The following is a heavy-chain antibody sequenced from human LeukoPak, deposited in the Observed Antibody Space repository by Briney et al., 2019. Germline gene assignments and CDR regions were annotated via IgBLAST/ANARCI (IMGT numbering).Heavy chain of an antibody. CDR3: KQKTAYDILTGYKEKPNWFDP. CDR1: GGSISSGGYS. Sequence: SETLSLTCAVPGGSISSGGYSWSWIRQPPGKGLERIGNIYHSGSTYYNPSLKSRVTISVDRSKNQFSLKLSSVTAADTAVFFFKQKTAYDILTGYKEKPNWFDPWGQGTLVTVSS. J-gene: IGHJ5*02. D-gene: IGHD3-9*01. V-gene: IGHV4-30-2*01. CDR2: IYHSGST.